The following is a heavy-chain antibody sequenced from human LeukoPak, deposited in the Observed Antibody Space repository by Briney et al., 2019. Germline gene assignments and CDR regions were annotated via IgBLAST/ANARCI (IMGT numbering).Heavy chain of an antibody. CDR1: GGSFSGYY. D-gene: IGHD6-19*01. CDR3: ARSSKAVAGTVCDY. V-gene: IGHV4-34*01. Sequence: SETLSLTCAVYGGSFSGYYWSWIRQPPGKGLEWIGSIYYSGSTYYNPSLKSRVTISVDTSKNQFSLKLSSVTAADTAVYYCARSSKAVAGTVCDYWGQGTLVTVSS. CDR2: IYYSGST. J-gene: IGHJ4*02.